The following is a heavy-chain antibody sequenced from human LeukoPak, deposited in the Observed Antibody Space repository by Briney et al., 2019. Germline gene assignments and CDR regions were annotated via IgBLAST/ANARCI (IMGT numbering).Heavy chain of an antibody. CDR1: GFPFRVRW. CDR2: IKKDRFFS. J-gene: IGHJ4*02. V-gene: IGHV3-74*03. Sequence: GGSLRLSCTASGFPFRVRWMQWVRQAPGKGLVWISRIKKDRFFSTYAGSVKGRFTISRDDAKNTLYLQMDSLRADDTAVYYCATDLDYTFDYWGRGTLVTVSS. D-gene: IGHD4-11*01. CDR3: ATDLDYTFDY.